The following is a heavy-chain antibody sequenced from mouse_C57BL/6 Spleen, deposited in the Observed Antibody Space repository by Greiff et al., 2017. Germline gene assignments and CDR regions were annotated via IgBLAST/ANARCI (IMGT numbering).Heavy chain of an antibody. V-gene: IGHV5-6*01. D-gene: IGHD2-4*01. CDR1: GFTFSSYG. J-gene: IGHJ3*01. CDR3: ARLLYDYDVTWFAY. Sequence: EVKVVESGGDLVKPGGSLKLSCAASGFTFSSYGMSWVRQTPDKRLEWVATISSGGSYTYYPDSVKGRFTISRDNAKNTLYLQMSSLKSEDTAMYYCARLLYDYDVTWFAYWGQGTLVTVSA. CDR2: ISSGGSYT.